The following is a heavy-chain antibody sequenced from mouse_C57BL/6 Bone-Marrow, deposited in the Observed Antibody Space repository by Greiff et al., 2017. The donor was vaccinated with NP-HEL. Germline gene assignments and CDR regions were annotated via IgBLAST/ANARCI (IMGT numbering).Heavy chain of an antibody. CDR1: GFTFSDSG. Sequence: DVHLVESGGGLVKPGGSLKLSCAASGFTFSDSGMHWVRQAPEKGLEWVAYISSGSSTIYYIDTVKGRSTISRDNAKNTLFLQVACVVSEGTAMYYGARGRSNDDWGKGTTLTVSS. J-gene: IGHJ2*01. V-gene: IGHV5-17*01. CDR3: ARGRSNDD. CDR2: ISSGSSTI. D-gene: IGHD2-5*01.